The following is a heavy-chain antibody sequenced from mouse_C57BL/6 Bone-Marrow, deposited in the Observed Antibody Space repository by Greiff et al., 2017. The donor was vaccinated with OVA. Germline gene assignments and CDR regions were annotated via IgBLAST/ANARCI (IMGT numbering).Heavy chain of an antibody. CDR1: GYTFTSYG. CDR2: IYPRSGNT. J-gene: IGHJ3*01. Sequence: VKLMESGAELARPGASVKLSCKASGYTFTSYGISWVKQRTGQGLEWIGEIYPRSGNTYYNEKFKGKATLTADKSSSTAYMELRSLTSEDSAVYFCATLCSWFAYWGQGTLVTVSA. CDR3: ATLCSWFAY. V-gene: IGHV1-81*01. D-gene: IGHD2-3*01.